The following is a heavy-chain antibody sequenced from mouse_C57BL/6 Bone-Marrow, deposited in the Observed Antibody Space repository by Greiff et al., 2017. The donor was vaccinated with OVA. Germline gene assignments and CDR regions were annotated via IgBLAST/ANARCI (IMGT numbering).Heavy chain of an antibody. CDR1: GYTFTSYG. V-gene: IGHV1-81*01. CDR3: ARDYGPPSMDY. CDR2: IYPRSGNT. Sequence: VQLQQSGAELARPGASVKLSCKASGYTFTSYGISWVKQRTGQGLEWIGEIYPRSGNTYYNEKFKGKATLTADKSSSTAYMDLRSLTSEDSAVYFCARDYGPPSMDYWGQGTSVTVSS. D-gene: IGHD1-1*01. J-gene: IGHJ4*01.